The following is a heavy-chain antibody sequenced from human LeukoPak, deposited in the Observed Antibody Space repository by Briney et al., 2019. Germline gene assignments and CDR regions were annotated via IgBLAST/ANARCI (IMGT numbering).Heavy chain of an antibody. CDR3: ARTRNNYYYYYGMDV. CDR1: GGSISSSSYY. J-gene: IGHJ6*02. V-gene: IGHV4-39*07. CDR2: IYYSGST. Sequence: SETLSLTCTVSGGSISSSSYYWGWIRQPPGKGLEWIGSIYYSGSTYYNPSLKSRVTISVDTSKNQFSLKLSSVTAADTAVYYCARTRNNYYYYYGMDVWGQGTTVTVSS. D-gene: IGHD2-2*01.